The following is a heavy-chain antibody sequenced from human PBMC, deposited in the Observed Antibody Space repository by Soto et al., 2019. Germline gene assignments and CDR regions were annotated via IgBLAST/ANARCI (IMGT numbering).Heavy chain of an antibody. Sequence: GWIGEIQHSGRTNYNPSLKSRVTISVDTSKNQFSLKLSSVTAADTAVYYCAGGGWTNYYGPARRFFWFDPWGQGTLVTVS. V-gene: IGHV4-34*01. CDR2: IQHSGRT. D-gene: IGHD3-10*01. J-gene: IGHJ5*02. CDR3: AGGGWTNYYGPARRFFWFDP.